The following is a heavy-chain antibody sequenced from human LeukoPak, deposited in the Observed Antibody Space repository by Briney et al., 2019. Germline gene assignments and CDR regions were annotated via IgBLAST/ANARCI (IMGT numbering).Heavy chain of an antibody. CDR1: GGSISIYY. D-gene: IGHD1-26*01. J-gene: IGHJ4*02. Sequence: SETLSLTCTVSGGSISIYYWSWIRQPPGKGLEWIGYIYNSGSTNYNPSLRSRVTISVDTSKNQFSLKLNSVTAADTAVYYRVRDRELTYWSQGTLVTVPS. V-gene: IGHV4-59*01. CDR3: VRDRELTY. CDR2: IYNSGST.